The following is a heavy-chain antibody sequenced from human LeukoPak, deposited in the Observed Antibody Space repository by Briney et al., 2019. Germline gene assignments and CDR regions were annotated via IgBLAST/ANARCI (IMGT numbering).Heavy chain of an antibody. V-gene: IGHV1-24*01. Sequence: ASVKVSCKVSGYTLTELSMHWVRQAPGKGLEWMGGFDPEDGETIYAQKFQGRVTMTEDTSTDTAYMELSSLRSEDMAVYYCARDYLKVVVAGTAPSAGHMDYWGQGTLVTVSS. CDR3: ARDYLKVVVAGTAPSAGHMDY. CDR1: GYTLTELS. CDR2: FDPEDGET. D-gene: IGHD2-15*01. J-gene: IGHJ4*02.